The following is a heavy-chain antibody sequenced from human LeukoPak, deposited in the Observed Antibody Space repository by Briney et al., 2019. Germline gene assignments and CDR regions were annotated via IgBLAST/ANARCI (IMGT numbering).Heavy chain of an antibody. CDR2: ISDSGGST. CDR3: AKTGDLYYYGSGSYYSDY. Sequence: GGSLRLSCAASGFTFSSYGMSWVRQAPAEGLEWVSAISDSGGSTYYTDSVKGRLTISRDNSKKTLYLKMNSLRAEDTAVYYCAKTGDLYYYGSGSYYSDYWGQGTLVTVSS. CDR1: GFTFSSYG. V-gene: IGHV3-23*01. D-gene: IGHD3-10*01. J-gene: IGHJ4*02.